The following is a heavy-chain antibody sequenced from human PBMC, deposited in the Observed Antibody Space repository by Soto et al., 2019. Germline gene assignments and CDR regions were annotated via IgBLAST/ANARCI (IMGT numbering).Heavy chain of an antibody. CDR3: ADMRGQWLPWD. Sequence: QLQLQESGPGLVAPSETLSLTCTVSGASISGSDYYWAWIRQPPGKGLEWLGTIYYTGATYSNPSLKSRVTLSVDTSKNQFSLFLHSVSAADTAMYFCADMRGQWLPWDWGLGTLVTVSS. CDR2: IYYTGAT. V-gene: IGHV4-39*01. D-gene: IGHD6-19*01. J-gene: IGHJ4*02. CDR1: GASISGSDYY.